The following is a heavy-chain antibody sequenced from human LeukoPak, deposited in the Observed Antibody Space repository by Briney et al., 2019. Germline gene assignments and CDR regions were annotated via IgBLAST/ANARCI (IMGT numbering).Heavy chain of an antibody. CDR1: GFTFSNAW. D-gene: IGHD6-13*01. Sequence: GGSLRLSCAASGFTFSNAWMSWVRQAPGKGLEWVGRIKSKTDGGTTDYAAPVKGRFTISRDDSKNTLYLQMNSLKTEDTAVYYCTTSPELYSSSWSGFYYYYYMDVWGKGTTVTISS. V-gene: IGHV3-15*01. CDR3: TTSPELYSSSWSGFYYYYYMDV. J-gene: IGHJ6*03. CDR2: IKSKTDGGTT.